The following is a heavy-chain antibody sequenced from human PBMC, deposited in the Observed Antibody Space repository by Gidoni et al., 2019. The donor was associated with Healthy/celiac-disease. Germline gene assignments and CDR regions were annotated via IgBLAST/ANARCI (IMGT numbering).Heavy chain of an antibody. CDR3: ARDLRDLRGTYYGMDV. D-gene: IGHD3-10*01. CDR1: GFTFSSYE. V-gene: IGHV3-48*03. Sequence: VESGGGLVQPGGSLRLSCAASGFTFSSYEMNWVRQAPGKGLEWVSYISSSGSTIYYADSVKGRFTISRDNAKNSLYLQMNSLRAEDTAVYYCARDLRDLRGTYYGMDVWGQGTTVTVSS. CDR2: ISSSGSTI. J-gene: IGHJ6*02.